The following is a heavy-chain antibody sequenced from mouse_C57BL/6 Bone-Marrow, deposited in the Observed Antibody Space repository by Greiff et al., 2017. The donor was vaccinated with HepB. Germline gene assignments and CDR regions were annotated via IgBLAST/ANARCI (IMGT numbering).Heavy chain of an antibody. CDR2: ISDGGSYT. CDR1: GFTFSSYA. Sequence: EVQRVESGGGLVKPGGSLKLSCAASGFTFSSYAMSWVRQTPEKRLEWVATISDGGSYTYYPDNVKGRFTISRDNAKNNLYLQMSHLKSEDTAMYYCAREGMAGAYWGQGTLVTVSA. CDR3: AREGMAGAY. V-gene: IGHV5-4*01. J-gene: IGHJ3*01.